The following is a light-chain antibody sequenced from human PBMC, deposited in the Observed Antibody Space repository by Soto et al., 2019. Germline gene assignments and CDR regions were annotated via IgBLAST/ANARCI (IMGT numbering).Light chain of an antibody. Sequence: VMTQSPATLSVSPGERATLSCRASQSVSNNLAWYQQKPGQPPRLLIYGASTRATGIPGRFSGSGSGIEFTLTISSLQSEDFAVYYCQQYSNWPPLTFGGGTKVEFK. J-gene: IGKJ4*01. CDR1: QSVSNN. V-gene: IGKV3D-15*01. CDR3: QQYSNWPPLT. CDR2: GAS.